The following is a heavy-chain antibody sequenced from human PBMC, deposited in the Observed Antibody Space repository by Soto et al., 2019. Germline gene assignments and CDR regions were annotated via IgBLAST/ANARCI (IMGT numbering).Heavy chain of an antibody. CDR3: VYRRPATATWFDP. D-gene: IGHD5-18*01. CDR1: GFSLNTSGVG. V-gene: IGHV2-5*02. J-gene: IGHJ5*02. CDR2: TFWDDDK. Sequence: SGPTLVNPTHPRTLTCTFSGFSLNTSGVGVGWIRQPPGKALEWLALTFWDDDKRYSPSLKTRLSITKDTSKNQVFLTMTNMDPVDTGTYYCVYRRPATATWFDPWGQRILVTVSS.